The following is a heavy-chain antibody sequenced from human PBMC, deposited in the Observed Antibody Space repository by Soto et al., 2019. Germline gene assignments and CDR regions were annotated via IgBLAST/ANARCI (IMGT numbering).Heavy chain of an antibody. CDR2: IWYDGSNK. CDR3: ARVSYDSLVATYYSDF. J-gene: IGHJ4*02. Sequence: QVQLLESGGGVVQPGRSLRLSCAASGFTFSSYGMHWVRQAPGKGLEWVAVIWYDGSNKNYADSVKGRFTISRDNSKNTLYLQMNSLRAEDTAVYYCARVSYDSLVATYYSDFWGQGTLVTVSS. V-gene: IGHV3-33*01. CDR1: GFTFSSYG. D-gene: IGHD3-16*01.